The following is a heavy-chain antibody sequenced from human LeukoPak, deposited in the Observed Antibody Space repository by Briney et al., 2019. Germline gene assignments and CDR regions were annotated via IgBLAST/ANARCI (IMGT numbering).Heavy chain of an antibody. Sequence: GGSLRLSCAASGFTFSRDWMTWVRQAPGKGLEWVANINQDGRKKYYVDSVKGRFTISRDNAKNTLYLQMNSLRAEDTAVYYCARATSGYYYGYFDLWGRGTLVTVSS. D-gene: IGHD3-22*01. J-gene: IGHJ2*01. CDR2: INQDGRKK. CDR3: ARATSGYYYGYFDL. V-gene: IGHV3-7*02. CDR1: GFTFSRDW.